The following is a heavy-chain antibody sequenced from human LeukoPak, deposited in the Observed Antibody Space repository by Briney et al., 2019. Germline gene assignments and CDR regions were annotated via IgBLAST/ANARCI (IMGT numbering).Heavy chain of an antibody. Sequence: SETLSLTCTVSGYSISSGYYWGWIRQPPGKGLEWIGSIYHSVSTYYNPSLKSRVTISVDTSKNQFSLKLSSVTAADTAVYYCARVVGYCSGGSCYSAFDIWGQGTMVTVSS. CDR1: GYSISSGYY. D-gene: IGHD2-15*01. V-gene: IGHV4-38-2*02. CDR3: ARVVGYCSGGSCYSAFDI. J-gene: IGHJ3*02. CDR2: IYHSVST.